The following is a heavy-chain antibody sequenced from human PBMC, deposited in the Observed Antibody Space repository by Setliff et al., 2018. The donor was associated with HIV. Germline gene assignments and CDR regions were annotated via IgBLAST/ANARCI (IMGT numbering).Heavy chain of an antibody. V-gene: IGHV1-24*01. D-gene: IGHD1-7*01. CDR1: GYKLTELS. Sequence: GASVKVSCKVSGYKLTELSVHWVRQAPGKGLEWMGGFHPEHGETIYAQKFEDRVTMTEATSRGTAYMELSRLTFDDTAVYYCATFYKVIETTSFDYWGQGTLVT. CDR3: ATFYKVIETTSFDY. J-gene: IGHJ4*02. CDR2: FHPEHGET.